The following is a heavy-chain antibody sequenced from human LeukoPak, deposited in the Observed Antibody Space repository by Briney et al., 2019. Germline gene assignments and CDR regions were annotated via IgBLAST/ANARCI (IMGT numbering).Heavy chain of an antibody. J-gene: IGHJ4*02. CDR3: ARDQESGSYYGGGNDY. CDR2: IIPILGIA. CDR1: GGTFSSYA. V-gene: IGHV1-69*04. D-gene: IGHD1-26*01. Sequence: VASVKVSCKASGGTFSSYAISWVRQAPGQGLEWMGRIIPILGIANYAQKFQGRVTITADKSTSTAYMELSSLRSEDTAVYYCARDQESGSYYGGGNDYWGQGTLVTVSS.